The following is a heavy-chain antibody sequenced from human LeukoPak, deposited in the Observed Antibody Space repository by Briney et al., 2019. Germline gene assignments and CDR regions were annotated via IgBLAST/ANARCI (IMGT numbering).Heavy chain of an antibody. D-gene: IGHD5-18*01. Sequence: GGSLRLSCAASGFTFSNAWMNWVRQAPGKGLEWVAVISYDGSNKYYADSVKGRSTISRDNSKNTLYLQVNSLRPEDTAVYYCGRDTVGYGGAFDIWGQGTMVTVSS. J-gene: IGHJ3*02. CDR2: ISYDGSNK. CDR3: GRDTVGYGGAFDI. CDR1: GFTFSNAW. V-gene: IGHV3-30-3*01.